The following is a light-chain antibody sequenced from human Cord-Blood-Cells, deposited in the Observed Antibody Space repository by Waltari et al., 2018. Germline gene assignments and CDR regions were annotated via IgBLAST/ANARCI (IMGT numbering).Light chain of an antibody. CDR1: QRVSSH. Sequence: IVMTQPPATMSVSPGERATLSCRAGQRVSSHLAWYPQKPGQAPRLLIYGASTRATGIPARFSGSGSGTEFTLTISSLQSEDFAVYYCQQYNNWWTFGQGTKVEIK. V-gene: IGKV3-15*01. J-gene: IGKJ1*01. CDR2: GAS. CDR3: QQYNNWWT.